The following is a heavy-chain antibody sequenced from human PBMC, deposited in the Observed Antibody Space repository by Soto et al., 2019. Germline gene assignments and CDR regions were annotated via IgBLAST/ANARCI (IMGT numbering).Heavy chain of an antibody. CDR1: GDSISSYY. Sequence: NPSETLSLTSAVSGDSISSYYCMWIRQPPGKGLESIGYLYYGRSANYNPSLKSRVTISVDRSKNQFSLKLSSVTAADTAVYYCARGGGSPDYWGQGMLVTVSS. V-gene: IGHV4-59*12. CDR3: ARGGGSPDY. D-gene: IGHD3-16*01. CDR2: LYYGRSA. J-gene: IGHJ4*02.